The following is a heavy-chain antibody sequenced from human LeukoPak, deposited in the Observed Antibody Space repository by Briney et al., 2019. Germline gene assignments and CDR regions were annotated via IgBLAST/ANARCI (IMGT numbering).Heavy chain of an antibody. J-gene: IGHJ4*02. CDR3: ARSPIIAAAGGY. CDR2: ISSSSSYI. D-gene: IGHD6-13*01. Sequence: GGSLRLSCAASGFTFSSYSMNWVRQAPGKGLEWVSSISSSSSYIYYADSVKGRFTISRDNAKNSLYLQMNSLRAEDTAVYYCARSPIIAAAGGYWGQGTLVTVSS. CDR1: GFTFSSYS. V-gene: IGHV3-21*01.